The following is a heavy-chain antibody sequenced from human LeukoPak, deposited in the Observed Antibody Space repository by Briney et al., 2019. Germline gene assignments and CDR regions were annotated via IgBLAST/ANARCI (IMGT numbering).Heavy chain of an antibody. J-gene: IGHJ3*02. D-gene: IGHD7-27*01. Sequence: PSETLSLTCTVSGGSISSSSYYWSWIRQPPGKGLEWIGYIYYSGSTNYNPSLKSRVTTSVDTSKNQFSLKLSSVTAADTAVYYCARHDGQANWVDAFDIWGQGTMVTVSS. CDR1: GGSISSSSYY. V-gene: IGHV4-61*05. CDR2: IYYSGST. CDR3: ARHDGQANWVDAFDI.